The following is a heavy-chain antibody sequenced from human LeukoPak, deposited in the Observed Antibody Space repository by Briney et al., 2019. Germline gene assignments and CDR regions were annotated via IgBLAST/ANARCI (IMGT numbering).Heavy chain of an antibody. CDR2: INSDGSST. Sequence: GGSLRLSCTASGFTFSSIALTWVRQAPAKGLVWVSRINSDGSSTTYADSVKGRFTISRDNAKNTLYLQMNSLRAEDTAVYYCAILWFGEMRTVDYWGQGTLVTVSS. D-gene: IGHD3-10*01. CDR1: GFTFSSIA. V-gene: IGHV3-74*01. J-gene: IGHJ4*02. CDR3: AILWFGEMRTVDY.